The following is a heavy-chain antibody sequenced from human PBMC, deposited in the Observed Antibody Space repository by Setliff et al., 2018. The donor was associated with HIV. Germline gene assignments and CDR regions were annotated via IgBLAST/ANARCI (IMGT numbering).Heavy chain of an antibody. CDR2: IYTSGST. D-gene: IGHD3-22*01. CDR3: ARAPFYSGYDSHDSSGYYLDAFDI. J-gene: IGHJ3*02. Sequence: KLSETLSLTCAVYVGSFSGYYWSWIRQPPGKGLEWIGRIYTSGSTNYNPSLKSRVTISVDTSKKQFSLKVNSVTAADTAVYYCARAPFYSGYDSHDSSGYYLDAFDIWGPGTMVTVSS. CDR1: VGSFSGYY. V-gene: IGHV4-59*10.